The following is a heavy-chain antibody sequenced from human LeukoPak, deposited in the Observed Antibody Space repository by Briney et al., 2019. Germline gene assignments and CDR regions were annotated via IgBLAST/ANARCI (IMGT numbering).Heavy chain of an antibody. D-gene: IGHD3-22*01. CDR1: GGTFSSYA. Sequence: ASVKVSCKASGGTFSSYAISWVRQAPGQGLEWMGRIIPILGIANYAQKFQGRVTITADKSTSTAYMELSSLRSDDTAVYYCAGDATNYYDSSGYLWYWGQGTLVTVSS. CDR3: AGDATNYYDSSGYLWY. V-gene: IGHV1-69*04. CDR2: IIPILGIA. J-gene: IGHJ4*02.